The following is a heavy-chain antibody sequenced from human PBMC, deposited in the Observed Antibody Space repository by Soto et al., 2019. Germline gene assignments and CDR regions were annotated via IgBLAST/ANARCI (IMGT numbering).Heavy chain of an antibody. CDR3: ARLPPVIGNDWFDP. D-gene: IGHD2-21*01. CDR2: IYYSGST. V-gene: IGHV4-59*01. CDR1: GGSISSYY. J-gene: IGHJ5*02. Sequence: TSETLSLTCTVSGGSISSYYWSWIRQPPGKGLEWIGYIYYSGSTNYNPSLKSRVTISVDTSKNQFSLKLSSVTAADTAVYYCARLPPVIGNDWFDPWGQGTLVTVSS.